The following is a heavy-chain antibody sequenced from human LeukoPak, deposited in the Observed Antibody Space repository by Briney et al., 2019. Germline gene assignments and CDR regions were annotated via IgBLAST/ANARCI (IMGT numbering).Heavy chain of an antibody. Sequence: GGSLRLSCAASGFTFSDYYMSWIRQAPGKGLEWVSYISSSSSYTNYADSVKGRFTISRDNTKNSLYLQMNSLRAKDTAVYYCARQTGSRAYWYFDLWGRGALVTVSS. D-gene: IGHD1-14*01. CDR2: ISSSSSYT. V-gene: IGHV3-11*03. CDR1: GFTFSDYY. CDR3: ARQTGSRAYWYFDL. J-gene: IGHJ2*01.